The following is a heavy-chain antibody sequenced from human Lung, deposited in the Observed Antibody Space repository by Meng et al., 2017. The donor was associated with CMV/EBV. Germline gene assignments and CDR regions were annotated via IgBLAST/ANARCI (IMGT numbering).Heavy chain of an antibody. Sequence: LXXTVSGYSISSGYYWGWIRQPPGKGLEWIGSIYHSGSTYYNPSLKSRVTISVDTSKNQFSLKLSSVTAADTAVYYCARDNWNYDQKLFDYWGQGTXVPVSS. D-gene: IGHD1-7*01. CDR3: ARDNWNYDQKLFDY. CDR1: GYSISSGYY. J-gene: IGHJ4*02. CDR2: IYHSGST. V-gene: IGHV4-38-2*02.